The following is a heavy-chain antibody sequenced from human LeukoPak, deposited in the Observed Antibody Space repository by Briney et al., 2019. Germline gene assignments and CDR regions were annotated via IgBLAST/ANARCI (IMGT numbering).Heavy chain of an antibody. CDR3: ARPYSSSSPYYYGMDV. V-gene: IGHV3-33*01. D-gene: IGHD6-6*01. J-gene: IGHJ6*02. CDR1: EFTFTTYG. CDR2: IYYDGSNI. Sequence: GGSLRLSCAASEFTFTTYGMHWVRQAPGKGLEWVAFIYYDGSNIYYADYVKGRFTISRDNSKNTLYLQMYSLRAEDTAVYYCARPYSSSSPYYYGMDVWGQGTTVTVSS.